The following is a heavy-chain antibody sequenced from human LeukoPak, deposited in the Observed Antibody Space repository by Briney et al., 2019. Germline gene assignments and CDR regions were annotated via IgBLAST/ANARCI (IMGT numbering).Heavy chain of an antibody. Sequence: GGSLRLSCTASEFTVSRNYMLWVRQAPGKGLEWVSLIFSNGDTHYADSVKGRLTISRDTSKNTASLQMNSLRVEGTAMYYCTRDQMNYWGQGTLVTVSS. J-gene: IGHJ4*02. CDR2: IFSNGDT. CDR3: TRDQMNY. V-gene: IGHV3-53*01. CDR1: EFTVSRNY. D-gene: IGHD5-24*01.